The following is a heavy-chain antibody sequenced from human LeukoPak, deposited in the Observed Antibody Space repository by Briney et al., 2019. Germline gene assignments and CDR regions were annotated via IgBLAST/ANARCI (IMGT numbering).Heavy chain of an antibody. J-gene: IGHJ4*02. CDR3: ATDPSGLYCSGGSCYERGY. CDR1: GYTLTELS. V-gene: IGHV1-24*01. Sequence: ASVKVSCKVSGYTLTELSMHWVRQAPGKGLEWMGGFDPEDGETIYAQKFQGRVTMTEDTSTDTAYMELSSLRSEDTAVYYCATDPSGLYCSGGSCYERGYWGQGTLVTVSS. D-gene: IGHD2-15*01. CDR2: FDPEDGET.